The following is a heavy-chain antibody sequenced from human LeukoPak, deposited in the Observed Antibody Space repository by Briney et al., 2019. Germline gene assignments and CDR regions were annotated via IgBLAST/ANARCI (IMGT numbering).Heavy chain of an antibody. D-gene: IGHD6-13*01. V-gene: IGHV4-4*07. J-gene: IGHJ5*02. Sequence: SETLSLTCTVSGGSISSYYWSWVRQPPGKGMGWIGRIYTSGSTNYNPSLKSRVTMSVDTSKIQFSLKLSSVTAADTAVYYCARDPQAAAGPFDPWGQGTLVTVSS. CDR1: GGSISSYY. CDR2: IYTSGST. CDR3: ARDPQAAAGPFDP.